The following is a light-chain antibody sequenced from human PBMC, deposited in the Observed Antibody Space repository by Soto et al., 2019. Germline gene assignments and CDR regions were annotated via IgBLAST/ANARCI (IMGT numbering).Light chain of an antibody. Sequence: EIVMTQSPATLSVSPGERATLSCRASQSVSSNLAWYQQKPGQAPRLLIYSASTRATGIPARFSGSGSGTEFTLTISGLRSEDFAVYYCQQYSKWPPITFGQGTRLDVK. CDR1: QSVSSN. J-gene: IGKJ5*01. CDR3: QQYSKWPPIT. CDR2: SAS. V-gene: IGKV3-15*01.